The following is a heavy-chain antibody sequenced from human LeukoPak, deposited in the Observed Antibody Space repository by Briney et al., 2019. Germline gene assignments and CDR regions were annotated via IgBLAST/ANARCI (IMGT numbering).Heavy chain of an antibody. CDR2: ITGSGYPT. Sequence: PGGSLRLSCAASGFTFIASGISWVRQAPGQGLEWVSAITGSGYPTYYADSVKGRFTISRDNSKNTVSLQMDSLAAEDTAVYYCVCSRGYFDYWRQGTLVSVSS. V-gene: IGHV3-23*01. CDR1: GFTFIASG. CDR3: VCSRGYFDY. J-gene: IGHJ4*02. D-gene: IGHD3-10*01.